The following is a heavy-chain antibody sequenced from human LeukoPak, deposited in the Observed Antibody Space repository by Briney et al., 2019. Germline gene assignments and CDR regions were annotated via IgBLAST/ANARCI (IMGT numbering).Heavy chain of an antibody. CDR1: GGSISSYY. Sequence: RASETLSLTCTVSGGSISSYYWSWIRQPAGKGLEWIGRIYTSGSTNYNPSPKSRVTMSVDTSKNQFSLKLSSVTAADTAVYYCARGSYFYDSFIWGQGTMVTVSS. CDR2: IYTSGST. J-gene: IGHJ3*02. D-gene: IGHD3-22*01. V-gene: IGHV4-4*07. CDR3: ARGSYFYDSFI.